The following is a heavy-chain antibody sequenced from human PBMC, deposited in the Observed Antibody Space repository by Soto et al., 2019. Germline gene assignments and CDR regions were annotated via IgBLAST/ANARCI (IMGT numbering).Heavy chain of an antibody. V-gene: IGHV1-18*01. CDR3: ARGRYGDY. Sequence: QVHLVQSGAEVKKPGASVKVSCKGSGYAFTTYGITWVRQAPGQGLEWMGWISAHNGNTNYAQKRQGRGNVTRDTSTSTAYMELRSLRSDDTAVYYCARGRYGDYWGQGALVTVSS. J-gene: IGHJ4*02. CDR2: ISAHNGNT. CDR1: GYAFTTYG. D-gene: IGHD1-1*01.